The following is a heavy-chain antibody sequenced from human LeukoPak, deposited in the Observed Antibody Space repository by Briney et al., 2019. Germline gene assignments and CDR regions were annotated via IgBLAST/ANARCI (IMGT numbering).Heavy chain of an antibody. D-gene: IGHD4-17*01. CDR2: INHSGST. Sequence: SETLSLTCAVYGGSFSGYYWSWIRQPPGKGLEWIGEINHSGSTNYNPSLKSRVTISVDTSKNQFSLKLSSVTAADTAVYYCARGMTTVIPFDYWGQGTLVTVSP. CDR3: ARGMTTVIPFDY. J-gene: IGHJ4*02. CDR1: GGSFSGYY. V-gene: IGHV4-34*01.